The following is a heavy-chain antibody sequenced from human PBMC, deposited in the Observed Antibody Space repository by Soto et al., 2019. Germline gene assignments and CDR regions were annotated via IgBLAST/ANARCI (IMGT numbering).Heavy chain of an antibody. CDR2: IIPILGIA. CDR3: ATLHLLGGYYFDY. V-gene: IGHV1-69*02. D-gene: IGHD1-26*01. J-gene: IGHJ4*02. Sequence: QVQLVQSGAEVKKPGSSVKVSCKASGGTFSSYTISWVRQAPGQGLEWMGRIIPILGIANYAQKFQGRVTITADKSTSTAYMELSSLRSEDTAVYYCATLHLLGGYYFDYWGQGTLVTVSS. CDR1: GGTFSSYT.